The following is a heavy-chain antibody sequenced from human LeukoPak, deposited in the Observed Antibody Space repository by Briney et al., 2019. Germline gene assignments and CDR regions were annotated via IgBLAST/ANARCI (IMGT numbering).Heavy chain of an antibody. CDR3: ARRGYDFWSGGIDY. CDR1: GFTFSSYW. D-gene: IGHD3-3*01. Sequence: GGSLRLSCAASGFTFSSYWMSWVRQAPGKGLEWVANIKEDGSEKYYVGSVEGRFTVSRDNAKNSLYLQMNSLRAEDTAVYYCARRGYDFWSGGIDYWGQGTLVTVSS. V-gene: IGHV3-7*01. J-gene: IGHJ4*02. CDR2: IKEDGSEK.